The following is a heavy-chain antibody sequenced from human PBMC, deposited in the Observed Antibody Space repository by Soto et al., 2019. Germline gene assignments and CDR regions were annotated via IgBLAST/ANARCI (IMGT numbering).Heavy chain of an antibody. CDR1: GYAFSKYG. Sequence: QLQLVQSGAEVERPGASVRVSCKAYGYAFSKYGISWIRQAPGQGLEWMGWIRPDTGDTNYAQKFQGRVTMTTDTASNAAYMELRSLRCDDTAMWYCATSYDSGFDPWGQGTLVSVSS. CDR3: ATSYDSGFDP. J-gene: IGHJ5*02. V-gene: IGHV1-18*04. D-gene: IGHD5-12*01. CDR2: IRPDTGDT.